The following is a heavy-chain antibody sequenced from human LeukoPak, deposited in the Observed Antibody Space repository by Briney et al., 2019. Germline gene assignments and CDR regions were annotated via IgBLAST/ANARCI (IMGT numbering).Heavy chain of an antibody. CDR3: ARGDCSGGSCYEMNYYGMDV. CDR2: IYTSGST. Sequence: PSETLSLTCTVSGGSISSYYWSWIRQPAGKGLEWIGRIYTSGSTNYNPSLKSRVTMSVDTSKNQFSLKLSSVTAADTAVYYCARGDCSGGSCYEMNYYGMDVWGQGTTVTVSS. J-gene: IGHJ6*02. V-gene: IGHV4-4*07. CDR1: GGSISSYY. D-gene: IGHD2-15*01.